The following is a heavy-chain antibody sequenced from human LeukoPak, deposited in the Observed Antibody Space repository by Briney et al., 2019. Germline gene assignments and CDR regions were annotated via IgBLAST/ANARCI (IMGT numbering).Heavy chain of an antibody. CDR3: VRSYYYDSSGYFFDY. CDR1: GFSLSTSGVC. D-gene: IGHD3-22*01. J-gene: IGHJ4*02. Sequence: SGPAPVNPTQTLTLTCTFSGFSLSTSGVCVSWIRQPPGKALEWLARVDWDDDKYYSTSLKTRLTISKDTSKSQVVLTMTNMDPVDTATYYCVRSYYYDSSGYFFDYWGQGTLVTVSS. CDR2: VDWDDDK. V-gene: IGHV2-70*11.